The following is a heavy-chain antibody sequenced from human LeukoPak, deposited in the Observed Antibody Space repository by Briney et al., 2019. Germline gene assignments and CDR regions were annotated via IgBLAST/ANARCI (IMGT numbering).Heavy chain of an antibody. Sequence: GGSLRLSCAASGFTFSVYYMSWIRQAPGKGLEWVSYISSSSCYTNYADSVKGRFTISRDNAKNSLYLQMNSLRAEDTAVYYCTKLLSRMYGYGDLNDYWGQGTLVTVSS. D-gene: IGHD4-17*01. J-gene: IGHJ4*02. V-gene: IGHV3-11*06. CDR1: GFTFSVYY. CDR2: ISSSSCYT. CDR3: TKLLSRMYGYGDLNDY.